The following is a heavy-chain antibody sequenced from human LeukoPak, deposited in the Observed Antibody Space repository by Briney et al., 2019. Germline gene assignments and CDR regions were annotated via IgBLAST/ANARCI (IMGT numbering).Heavy chain of an antibody. J-gene: IGHJ3*02. CDR3: ARPRSASSIAGDAFDI. D-gene: IGHD2-2*01. V-gene: IGHV3-30-3*01. CDR1: GFSFSSYA. CDR2: IAYDGSNK. Sequence: GGSLRLYCATSGFSFSSYAMHWVRQAPGKGLEWVAVIAYDGSNKYYADSVKGRFTISRDNSKNTLYLQMNSLRVEDTAVYYCARPRSASSIAGDAFDIWGQGTMVTVSS.